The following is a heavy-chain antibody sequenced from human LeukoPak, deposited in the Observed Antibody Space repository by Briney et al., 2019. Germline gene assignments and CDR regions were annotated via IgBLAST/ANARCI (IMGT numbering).Heavy chain of an antibody. Sequence: GGSLRLSCAASGFTFSSYWMSWVRQAPGKGLEWGANIKKDGSEKNYVDSVKGRFTISRDNAKSSLYLQMNSLRAEDTAVYYCAREGRIVIVPSQWGQGTLVTVSS. CDR3: AREGRIVIVPSQ. D-gene: IGHD2/OR15-2a*01. V-gene: IGHV3-7*01. CDR2: IKKDGSEK. CDR1: GFTFSSYW. J-gene: IGHJ4*02.